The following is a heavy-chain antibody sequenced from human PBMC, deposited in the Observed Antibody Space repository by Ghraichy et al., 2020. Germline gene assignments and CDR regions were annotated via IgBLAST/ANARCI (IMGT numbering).Heavy chain of an antibody. V-gene: IGHV3-20*04. Sequence: GESLNISCAASGFTFDDYGMSWVRQAPGKGLEWVSGINWNGGSTGYADSVKGRFTISRDNAKNSLYLQMNSLRAEDTALYYCARSQGELTFDYWGQGTLVTVSS. CDR3: ARSQGELTFDY. J-gene: IGHJ4*02. D-gene: IGHD3-16*01. CDR1: GFTFDDYG. CDR2: INWNGGST.